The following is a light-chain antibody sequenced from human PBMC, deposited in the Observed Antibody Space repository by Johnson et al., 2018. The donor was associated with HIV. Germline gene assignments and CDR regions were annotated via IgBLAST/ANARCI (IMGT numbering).Light chain of an antibody. Sequence: QSVLTQPPSVSAAPGQKVTISCSGSSSNIGNNYVSWYQQLPGTVPKLLIYENNKRPSGIPDRFSGSRSGTSATLGITGLQTGDEADDYCGTWDSSLSAVYVFGTGTKVTVL. J-gene: IGLJ1*01. CDR1: SSNIGNNY. V-gene: IGLV1-51*02. CDR2: ENN. CDR3: GTWDSSLSAVYV.